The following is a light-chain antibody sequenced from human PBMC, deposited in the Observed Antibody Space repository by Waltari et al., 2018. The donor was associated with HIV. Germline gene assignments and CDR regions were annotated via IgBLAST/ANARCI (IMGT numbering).Light chain of an antibody. V-gene: IGLV2-11*01. CDR3: CSYGGTYLFWI. CDR1: SRYLHDAQN. J-gene: IGLJ2*01. CDR2: GVN. Sequence: QSALTQPRSVSGSPGQSVTISCTASSRYLHDAQNVSSYQHHAGKAPKLIIFGVNQRPSGVPDRFSGSKSGSTASLTISGLQAEDEGHYYCCSYGGTYLFWIFGGGTQLTVL.